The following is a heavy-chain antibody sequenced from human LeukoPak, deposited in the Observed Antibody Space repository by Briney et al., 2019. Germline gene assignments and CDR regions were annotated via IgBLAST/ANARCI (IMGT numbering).Heavy chain of an antibody. CDR2: IRSKANSYAT. D-gene: IGHD1-7*01. Sequence: GGSLKLSCAASGFTFSGSAMHWVRQASGKGLEWVGRIRSKANSYATAYAASVKGRFTISRDNSKNTLYLQMNSLRAEDTAVYYCEGWNYYAFDIWGQGTMVTVSS. J-gene: IGHJ3*02. V-gene: IGHV3-73*01. CDR1: GFTFSGSA. CDR3: EGWNYYAFDI.